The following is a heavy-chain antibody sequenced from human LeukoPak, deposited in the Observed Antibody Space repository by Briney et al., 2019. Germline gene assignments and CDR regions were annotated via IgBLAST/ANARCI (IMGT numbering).Heavy chain of an antibody. CDR2: INHSGST. Sequence: SETLSLTCAVYGGSFSGYYWSWIRQPPGKGLEWSGEINHSGSTNYNPSLKSRVTISVDTSKNQFSLKLSSVTAADTAVYYCARGWAARYYYYYYMDVWGKGTTVTVSS. CDR1: GGSFSGYY. J-gene: IGHJ6*03. CDR3: ARGWAARYYYYYYMDV. D-gene: IGHD6-6*01. V-gene: IGHV4-34*01.